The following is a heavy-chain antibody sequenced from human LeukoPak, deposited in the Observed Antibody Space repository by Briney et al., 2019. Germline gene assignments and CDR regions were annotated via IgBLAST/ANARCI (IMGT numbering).Heavy chain of an antibody. D-gene: IGHD6-13*01. V-gene: IGHV3-21*01. Sequence: PGGSLRLSCAASGFTFSSYSMNWVRQAPGKGLEWVSSISSSSSYIYYADSVKGRFTISRDNAKNSLYLQMNSLRAEDTAVYYCARKSSAAGTPYYFDYWGQGTLVTVSS. J-gene: IGHJ4*02. CDR1: GFTFSSYS. CDR2: ISSSSSYI. CDR3: ARKSSAAGTPYYFDY.